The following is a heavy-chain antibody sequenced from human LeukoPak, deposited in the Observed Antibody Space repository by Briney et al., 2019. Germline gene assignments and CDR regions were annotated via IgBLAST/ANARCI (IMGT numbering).Heavy chain of an antibody. Sequence: PSETLSLTCAVYGGSFSGYYWSWIRQPPGKGLEWIGEINHSGSTNYNPSLKSRITMSIDTSKNQFSLKLTSVTAADTAVYFCARGWPSLLALDSWGQGALVTVSS. CDR2: INHSGST. CDR3: ARGWPSLLALDS. D-gene: IGHD3-10*01. J-gene: IGHJ4*02. CDR1: GGSFSGYY. V-gene: IGHV4-34*01.